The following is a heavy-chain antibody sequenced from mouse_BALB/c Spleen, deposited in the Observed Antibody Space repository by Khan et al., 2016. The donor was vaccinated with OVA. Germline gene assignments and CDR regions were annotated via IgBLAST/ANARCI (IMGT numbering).Heavy chain of an antibody. CDR3: ARNTHKCPTMMGY. J-gene: IGHJ4*01. Sequence: QVQLKESGPGLVAPSQSLSITCTVSGFSLTSYGVHWVRQPPGKGLEWLVVIWRDGNTTYNSPHNSRLGIRKDNSKCQASLKMNSLQTDDTAMYYCARNTHKCPTMMGYWGQGTSVTVSS. CDR2: IWRDGNT. D-gene: IGHD1-3*01. V-gene: IGHV2-6*02. CDR1: GFSLTSYG.